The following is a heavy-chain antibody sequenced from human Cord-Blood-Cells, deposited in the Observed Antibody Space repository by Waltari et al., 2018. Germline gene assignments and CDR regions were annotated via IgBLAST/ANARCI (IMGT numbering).Heavy chain of an antibody. CDR2: IVVGSGNT. J-gene: IGHJ4*02. D-gene: IGHD3-16*02. V-gene: IGHV1-58*01. Sequence: QMQLVQSGPEVKKPGTSVKVSCKASGFTFTSSAVQWVRQARGQRLEWIGWIVVGSGNTNYAQKVQERGTITRDMSTSTAYRGRGSLRSEDTAVYYCAASAPRYYDYIWGSYRYDYWGQGTLVTVSS. CDR1: GFTFTSSA. CDR3: AASAPRYYDYIWGSYRYDY.